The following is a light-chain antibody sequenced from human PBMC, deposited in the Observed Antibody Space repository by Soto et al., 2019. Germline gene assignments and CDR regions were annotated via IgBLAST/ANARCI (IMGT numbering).Light chain of an antibody. J-gene: IGLJ3*02. CDR3: QSYDNSLRARV. V-gene: IGLV2-8*01. Sequence: QSALTQPPSASGSPGQSVTISCSGTKNDIGVYDFVSWYQHHPGKAPRLIIYEVVQRPSGVPDRFSGSSSGASASLAITGLQAEDEADYYCQSYDNSLRARVFGGGTKLTVL. CDR1: KNDIGVYDF. CDR2: EVV.